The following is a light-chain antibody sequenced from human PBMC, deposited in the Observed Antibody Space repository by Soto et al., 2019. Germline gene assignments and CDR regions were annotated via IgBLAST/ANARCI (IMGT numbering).Light chain of an antibody. J-gene: IGKJ4*01. CDR2: DAS. V-gene: IGKV3-11*01. CDR1: QSVSSY. Sequence: EIVLTQSPATLSLSPGERATLYCRASQSVSSYLAWYQQKPSQAHRLLIYDASNRATVIPARFSSSGSWTDFTRTISSLAPQDFAVYNSPRRTKWPPTFGGGTKVEIK. CDR3: PRRTKWPPT.